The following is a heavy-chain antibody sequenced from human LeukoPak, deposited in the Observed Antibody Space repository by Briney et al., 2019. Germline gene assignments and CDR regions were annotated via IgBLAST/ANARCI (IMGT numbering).Heavy chain of an antibody. CDR1: GGSFTGYY. D-gene: IGHD6-13*01. CDR2: INHSGST. CDR3: ARGGLDYSSSWYRRINWFDP. J-gene: IGHJ5*02. Sequence: PSETLSLTCAVYGGSFTGYYWSWIRQPPGKGLEWNGEINHSGSTNYNPSLKRRVTISVDTSNNQFSLKLSSVTAADTAVFYCARGGLDYSSSWYRRINWFDPWGQGTLVTVSS. V-gene: IGHV4-34*01.